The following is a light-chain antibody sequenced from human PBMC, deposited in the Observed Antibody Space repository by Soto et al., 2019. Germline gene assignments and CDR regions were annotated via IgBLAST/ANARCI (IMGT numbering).Light chain of an antibody. V-gene: IGKV1-12*01. J-gene: IGKJ1*01. CDR2: AAS. Sequence: DIQMTQSPSSESASIGDSVTINCRASQDIGTWLAWYQQKPGKAPSLLIYAASSLQSGVPSRFSGSGSGTDFTLTINSLQPEDIATYYCQQTNSFPRTFGQGTKVEVK. CDR3: QQTNSFPRT. CDR1: QDIGTW.